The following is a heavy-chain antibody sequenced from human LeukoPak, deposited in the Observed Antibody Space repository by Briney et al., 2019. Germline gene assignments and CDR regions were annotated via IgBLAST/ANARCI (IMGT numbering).Heavy chain of an antibody. CDR3: ARSAWGYSVHFDN. Sequence: GGSLRLSCATSGFTLSSFYMHWVRQRPGKGLVWVSRINSDGTDTKYADSAKGRFTISRDNTKNTVYLQMNNLGAEDTAVYYCARSAWGYSVHFDNWGQGALVTVSS. V-gene: IGHV3-74*03. CDR1: GFTLSSFY. CDR2: INSDGTDT. J-gene: IGHJ4*02. D-gene: IGHD3-16*01.